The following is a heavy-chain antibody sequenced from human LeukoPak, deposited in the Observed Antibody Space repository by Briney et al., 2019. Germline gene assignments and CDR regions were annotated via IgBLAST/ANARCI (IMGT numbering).Heavy chain of an antibody. J-gene: IGHJ4*02. CDR2: ISYDGSNK. D-gene: IGHD4-23*01. V-gene: IGHV3-30-3*01. CDR3: ARPNSLGYYFHY. Sequence: GRSLRLSCAASGFTFSSYAMHWVRQAPGKGLEWVAVISYDGSNKYYADSVKGRFTISRDNSKNTLYLQMNSLRAEDTAVYYCARPNSLGYYFHYWGQGALVTVSS. CDR1: GFTFSSYA.